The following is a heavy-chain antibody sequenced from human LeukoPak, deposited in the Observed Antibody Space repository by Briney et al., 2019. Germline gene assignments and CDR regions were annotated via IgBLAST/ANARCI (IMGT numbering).Heavy chain of an antibody. CDR2: IYYTGST. D-gene: IGHD1-26*01. J-gene: IGHJ4*02. Sequence: SETLSLTCTVSGGSISSSGFYWGWVRQPPGKGLEWIGSIYYTGSTYYNPSLESRVTISVDMSKNQLSLKLRSVTAADTAVYYCARTHSGTYYGFDYWGQGTLVTVSS. CDR3: ARTHSGTYYGFDY. V-gene: IGHV4-39*01. CDR1: GGSISSSGFY.